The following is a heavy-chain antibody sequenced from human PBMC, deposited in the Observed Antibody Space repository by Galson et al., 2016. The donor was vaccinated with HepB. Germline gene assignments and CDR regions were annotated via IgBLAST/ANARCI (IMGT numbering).Heavy chain of an antibody. CDR2: IFHSGST. J-gene: IGHJ5*02. V-gene: IGHV4-4*01. D-gene: IGHD6-13*01. CDR1: GGSISSNNW. CDR3: ARVEIRGIFWFDP. Sequence: LSLTCAVSGGSISSNNWWNWVRQPPGKGLEWIGGIFHSGSTNYNPSLKSRVTISVDKSKNHFSLKVNSVTAADTAVYFCARVEIRGIFWFDPWGQGTLVTVSS.